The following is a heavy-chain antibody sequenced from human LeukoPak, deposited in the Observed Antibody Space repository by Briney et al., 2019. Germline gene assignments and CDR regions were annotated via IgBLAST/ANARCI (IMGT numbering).Heavy chain of an antibody. J-gene: IGHJ3*02. CDR1: GGSISSSSYY. Sequence: SETLSLTCTGSGGSISSSSYYWGWIRQPPGKGLEWIGYIYYSGSTNYNPSLKSRVTISVDTSKNQFSLKLSSVTAADTAVYYCARGLLDGYTHPAAFDIWGQGTMVTVSS. V-gene: IGHV4-61*05. D-gene: IGHD5-24*01. CDR3: ARGLLDGYTHPAAFDI. CDR2: IYYSGST.